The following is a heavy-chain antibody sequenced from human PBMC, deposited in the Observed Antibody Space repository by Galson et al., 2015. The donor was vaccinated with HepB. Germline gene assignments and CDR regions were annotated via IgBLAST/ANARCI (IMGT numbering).Heavy chain of an antibody. V-gene: IGHV1-18*01. Sequence: SVKVSCKASGYTFTNYGIGWVRQAPGQGLEWMGWIRADNGNTKYAQKFQGRVTLTTDTSTSTAYMELRSLTSDDTAVYYCARPAESIRYGRSWYWGGSPQNWFGPWGQGTLVTVSS. CDR2: IRADNGNT. J-gene: IGHJ5*02. CDR1: GYTFTNYG. D-gene: IGHD6-13*01. CDR3: ARPAESIRYGRSWYWGGSPQNWFGP.